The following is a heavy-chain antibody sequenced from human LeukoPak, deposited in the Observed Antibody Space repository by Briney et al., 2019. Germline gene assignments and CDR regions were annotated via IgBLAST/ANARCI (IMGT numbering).Heavy chain of an antibody. V-gene: IGHV3-23*01. CDR3: ARGTLYSGWSYYFDS. Sequence: GGSLRLSCAASGFTFDTYGMTWVRQAPGKGLEWVSSLSGSGSTSYYSHSVKGRFTISRDNSKNTVYLQMNSLRADDTALYYCARGTLYSGWSYYFDSWGQGTLVTVSS. CDR1: GFTFDTYG. D-gene: IGHD6-19*01. J-gene: IGHJ4*02. CDR2: LSGSGSTS.